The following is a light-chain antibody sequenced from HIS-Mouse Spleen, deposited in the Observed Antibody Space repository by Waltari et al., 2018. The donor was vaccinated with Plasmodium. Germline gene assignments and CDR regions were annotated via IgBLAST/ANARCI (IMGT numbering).Light chain of an antibody. V-gene: IGKV3-11*01. CDR3: QQRSNWPRVLT. Sequence: EIVLTQSPATLSLSPGERANLSCRASQSVSSYLAWYQQKPGQAPRLLIYDASNRAAGMPARFSGSGSGTDFTLTISSLEPGDVAVYYCQQRSNWPRVLTFGGGTKVEIK. J-gene: IGKJ4*01. CDR2: DAS. CDR1: QSVSSY.